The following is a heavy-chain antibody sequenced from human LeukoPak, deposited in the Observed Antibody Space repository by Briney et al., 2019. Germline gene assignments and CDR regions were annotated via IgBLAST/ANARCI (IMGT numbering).Heavy chain of an antibody. V-gene: IGHV4-34*01. J-gene: IGHJ4*02. Sequence: PSETLSPTCVVYGGSFSGFYWSWIRQPPGRGLGWIGEINQRGGTNYNPSLKSRVTISVDTSNNQFSLKLSSVTAADTAVYYCARGRTYYYDSSGYGQPTHFDYWGQGTLVTVSS. D-gene: IGHD3-22*01. CDR2: INQRGGT. CDR1: GGSFSGFY. CDR3: ARGRTYYYDSSGYGQPTHFDY.